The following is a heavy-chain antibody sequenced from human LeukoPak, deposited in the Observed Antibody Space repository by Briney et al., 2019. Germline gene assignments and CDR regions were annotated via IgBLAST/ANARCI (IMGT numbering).Heavy chain of an antibody. V-gene: IGHV4-34*01. CDR3: ARGREYYYGMDV. CDR1: GGSFSGYY. CDR2: INHSGNT. D-gene: IGHD1-26*01. Sequence: SETLSLTCAVYGGSFSGYYWSWIRQPPGKGLEWIGEINHSGNTNYNPSLKSRVTISVDTSKNQFSLKLSSVTAADTAVYYCARGREYYYGMDVWGQGTTVTVSS. J-gene: IGHJ6*02.